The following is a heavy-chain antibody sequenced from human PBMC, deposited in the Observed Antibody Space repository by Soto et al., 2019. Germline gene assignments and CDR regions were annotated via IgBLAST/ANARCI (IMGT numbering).Heavy chain of an antibody. Sequence: GGSLRLSCAASGFTFSDYYMSWIRQAPGKGLEWVSTMSGGGENTYYADSVKGRFTISRDNSKNTLYLQMNSLRAEDTAVYYCAKRRGYNYGFDYWGQGALVTVSS. CDR2: MSGGGENT. CDR1: GFTFSDYY. V-gene: IGHV3-23*01. CDR3: AKRRGYNYGFDY. D-gene: IGHD5-18*01. J-gene: IGHJ4*02.